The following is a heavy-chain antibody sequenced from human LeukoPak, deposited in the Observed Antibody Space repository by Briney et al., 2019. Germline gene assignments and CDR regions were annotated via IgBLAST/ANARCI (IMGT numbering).Heavy chain of an antibody. CDR1: GYSISSGYY. Sequence: SETLSLTCTVSGYSISSGYYWGWIRQPPGKGLEWIRSIYHSGSTYYNPSLKSRVTISVDTSKNQFSLKLSSVTAADTAVYYCARDVSRGIAVAGTGWFDPWGQGTLVTVSS. CDR3: ARDVSRGIAVAGTGWFDP. D-gene: IGHD6-19*01. J-gene: IGHJ5*02. V-gene: IGHV4-38-2*02. CDR2: IYHSGST.